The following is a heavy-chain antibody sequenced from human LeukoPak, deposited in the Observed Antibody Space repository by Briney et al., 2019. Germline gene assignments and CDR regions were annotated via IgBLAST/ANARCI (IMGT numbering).Heavy chain of an antibody. J-gene: IGHJ6*03. Sequence: SETLSLTRTVSGYSISSGYYWGWIRQPPGKGLEWIGSIYHSGSTYYNPSLKSRVTISVDTSKNQFSLKLSSVTAADTAVYYCARGIVVVAQLGFYFYYMDVWGKGTTVTISS. CDR1: GYSISSGYY. V-gene: IGHV4-38-2*02. CDR2: IYHSGST. D-gene: IGHD2-15*01. CDR3: ARGIVVVAQLGFYFYYMDV.